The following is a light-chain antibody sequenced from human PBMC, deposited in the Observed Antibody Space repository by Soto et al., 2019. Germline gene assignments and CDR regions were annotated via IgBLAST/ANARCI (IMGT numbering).Light chain of an antibody. CDR2: GAS. Sequence: EIVLTHSPGTLSLSPGERATVSCRASQSVSSSYLAWYQQKPGQAPRLLIYGASSRATGIPDRFSGSGSGTDFTLSISRLEPEDFAVYYCQQYGASPLYSFGQGTKLEIK. CDR3: QQYGASPLYS. J-gene: IGKJ2*03. CDR1: QSVSSSY. V-gene: IGKV3-20*01.